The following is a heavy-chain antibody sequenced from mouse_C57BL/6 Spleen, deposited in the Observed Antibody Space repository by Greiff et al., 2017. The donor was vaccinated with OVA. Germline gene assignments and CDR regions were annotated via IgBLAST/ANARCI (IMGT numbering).Heavy chain of an antibody. J-gene: IGHJ3*01. Sequence: QVQLQQPGAELVRPGTSVKLSCKASGYTFTSYWMHWVKQRPGQGLEWIGVIDPSDSYTNYNQKFKGKATLTVDTSSSTAYMQLSSLTSEDSAVYYCARGEYYGSNWEFADWGKGTLVTVSA. CDR3: ARGEYYGSNWEFAD. D-gene: IGHD1-1*01. CDR1: GYTFTSYW. V-gene: IGHV1-59*01. CDR2: IDPSDSYT.